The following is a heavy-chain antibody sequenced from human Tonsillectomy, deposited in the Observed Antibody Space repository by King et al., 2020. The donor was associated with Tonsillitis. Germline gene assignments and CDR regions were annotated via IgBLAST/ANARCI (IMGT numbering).Heavy chain of an antibody. CDR1: GFTFGDYG. V-gene: IGHV3-20*04. CDR2: INWSGGRT. J-gene: IGHJ3*02. CDR3: AREGIAAAGTDDAFDI. Sequence: VQLVESGGGVVRPGGSLRLSCAASGFTFGDYGMSWVRHAPGKGLEWVSGINWSGGRTVYADSVKGRFTISRDNAKNSLYLQMNSLRAEDTALYYCAREGIAAAGTDDAFDIWGQGTMVTVSS. D-gene: IGHD6-13*01.